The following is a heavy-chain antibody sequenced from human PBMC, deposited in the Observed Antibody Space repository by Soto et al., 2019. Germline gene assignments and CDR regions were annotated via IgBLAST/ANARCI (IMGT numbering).Heavy chain of an antibody. CDR1: GFTFDTSA. V-gene: IGHV3-30-3*01. J-gene: IGHJ4*02. Sequence: GGSLRLSCATSGFTFDTSAMHWVRQAPGKGLEWVAVISYDGSSQFYAGSVKGRFTVSRDNSKNTLYLQVNNLRNDDTAVYYCTRGLLTDYFEYWGQGALVPVSS. CDR2: ISYDGSSQ. CDR3: TRGLLTDYFEY.